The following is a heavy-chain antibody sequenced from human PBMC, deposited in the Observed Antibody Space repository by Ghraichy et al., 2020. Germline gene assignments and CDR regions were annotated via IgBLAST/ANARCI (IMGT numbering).Heavy chain of an antibody. V-gene: IGHV1-2*02. Sequence: ASVKVSCKASGYTFTGYYMHWVRQAPGQGLEWMGWINPNSGGTNYAQKFQGRVTMTRDTSISTAYMELSRLRSDDTAVYYCARERSGGYDFWSGYYLGGAWGTTYYYYGMDVWGQGTTVTVSS. D-gene: IGHD3-3*01. CDR3: ARERSGGYDFWSGYYLGGAWGTTYYYYGMDV. J-gene: IGHJ6*02. CDR2: INPNSGGT. CDR1: GYTFTGYY.